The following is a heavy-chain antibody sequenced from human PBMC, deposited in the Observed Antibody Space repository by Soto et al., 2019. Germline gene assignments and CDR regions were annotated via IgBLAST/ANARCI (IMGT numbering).Heavy chain of an antibody. CDR3: ARRIPFGYGMDV. CDR1: GFTFSSYA. Sequence: PGGSLRLSCAASGFTFSSYAVHWVRQAPGKGLEYVSAITSNGGNTDYASSVKGRFTISRDNSKNTLYLQMGSLRAEDMAVYYCARRIPFGYGMDVWGQGTTVTVSS. J-gene: IGHJ6*02. V-gene: IGHV3-64*01. CDR2: ITSNGGNT. D-gene: IGHD2-21*01.